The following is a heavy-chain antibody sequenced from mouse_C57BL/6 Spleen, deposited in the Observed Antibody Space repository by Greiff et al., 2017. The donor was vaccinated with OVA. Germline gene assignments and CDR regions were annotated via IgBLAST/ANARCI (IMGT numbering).Heavy chain of an antibody. CDR2: IYPGSGNT. D-gene: IGHD4-1*02. CDR3: ARSPTGTSYFDY. CDR1: GYTFTDYY. Sequence: QVQLQQSGAELVRPGASVTLSCKASGYTFTDYYINWVKQRPGQGLEWIARIYPGSGNTYYNEKFKGKATLTAEKSSSTAYMQLSSLTSEDSAVYFCARSPTGTSYFDYWGQGTTLTVSS. J-gene: IGHJ2*01. V-gene: IGHV1-76*01.